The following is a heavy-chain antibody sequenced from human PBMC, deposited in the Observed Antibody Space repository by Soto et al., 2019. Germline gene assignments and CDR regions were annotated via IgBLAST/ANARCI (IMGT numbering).Heavy chain of an antibody. D-gene: IGHD6-13*01. V-gene: IGHV3-21*01. CDR1: GFSFRIFT. J-gene: IGHJ5*02. Sequence: SGGSLRLSCAASGFSFRIFTMNLVRQSPGKGLEWVSTISSNSAYIYYTDALRGRFNISRDNAKNSLHIQMNSLRAEDTAVYYCMRDASRDSSDGGWLDLWGPGTLVTVSS. CDR2: ISSNSAYI. CDR3: MRDASRDSSDGGWLDL.